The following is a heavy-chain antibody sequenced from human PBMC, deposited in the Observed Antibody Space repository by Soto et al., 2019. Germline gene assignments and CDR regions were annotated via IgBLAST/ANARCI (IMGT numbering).Heavy chain of an antibody. CDR3: AKEDGDPRARLDYYGMDV. Sequence: GGSLRLSCAASGFTFSSYGMHWVRQAPGKGLEWVAVITYDGSNKYYADSVKGRFTISRDNSKNTLYLQMNSLRAEDTAVYYFAKEDGDPRARLDYYGMDVWGQGTTVTVSS. CDR2: ITYDGSNK. V-gene: IGHV3-30*18. D-gene: IGHD5-12*01. J-gene: IGHJ6*02. CDR1: GFTFSSYG.